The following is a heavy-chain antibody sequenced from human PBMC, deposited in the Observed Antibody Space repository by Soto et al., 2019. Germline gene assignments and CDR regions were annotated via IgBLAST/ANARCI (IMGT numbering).Heavy chain of an antibody. J-gene: IGHJ5*02. CDR1: RGTFSSYA. Sequence: SVKVSCKASRGTFSSYAISWVRQAPGQGLEWMGWLIPIFGTANYTQKFQGRCTFTAAESTSPAYMELSSLRSEDTAVYYCARSLWSATYNWFDPWGQGTLVTVAS. V-gene: IGHV1-69*13. CDR3: ARSLWSATYNWFDP. D-gene: IGHD3-3*01. CDR2: LIPIFGTA.